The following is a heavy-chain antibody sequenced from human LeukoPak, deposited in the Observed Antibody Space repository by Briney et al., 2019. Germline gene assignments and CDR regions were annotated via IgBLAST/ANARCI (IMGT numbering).Heavy chain of an antibody. J-gene: IGHJ4*02. CDR1: GFTFDDYA. CDR3: AKGVRWELLDYFDY. V-gene: IGHV3-9*03. CDR2: ISWNSGSI. Sequence: GGSLRLSCAASGFTFDDYAMHWVRQAPGKGLEWVSGISWNSGSIGYADSVKGRFTISRDNAKNSLYLQMNSLRAEDMALYYCAKGVRWELLDYFDYWGQGTLVTVSS. D-gene: IGHD1-26*01.